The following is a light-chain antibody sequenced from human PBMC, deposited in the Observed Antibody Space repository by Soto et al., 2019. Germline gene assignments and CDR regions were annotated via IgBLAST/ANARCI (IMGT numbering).Light chain of an antibody. CDR2: WAS. Sequence: DIVMTQSPDSLAVSLGEXATVNCKSSQSVLYSSNNKNYLAWYQQKPGQPPKLLIYWASIRESGVPDRFSGSGSGTDFTLTISSLQAEDVAVYYCQQYYSTPYTFGQGTKLEIK. J-gene: IGKJ2*01. V-gene: IGKV4-1*01. CDR3: QQYYSTPYT. CDR1: QSVLYSSNNKNY.